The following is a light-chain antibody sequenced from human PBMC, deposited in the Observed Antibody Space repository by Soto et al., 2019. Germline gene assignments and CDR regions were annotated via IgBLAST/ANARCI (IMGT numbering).Light chain of an antibody. V-gene: IGKV3-11*01. J-gene: IGKJ3*01. CDR1: QSVSSY. Sequence: EIVLTQSPATLSLSPGERATLSCRASQSVSSYLAWYQQKPGQAPRLLIYDASNRATGIPARFSGSGSGTDFTLTISSLEPEDFAVYYCQQRSNGGTFGPGTKVDI. CDR3: QQRSNGGT. CDR2: DAS.